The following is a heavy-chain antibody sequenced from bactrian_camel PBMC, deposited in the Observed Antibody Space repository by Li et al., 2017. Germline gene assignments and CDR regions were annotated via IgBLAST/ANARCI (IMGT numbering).Heavy chain of an antibody. V-gene: IGHV3S63*01. J-gene: IGHJ4*01. CDR1: RYRWATAA. CDR2: IRGTDGRT. CDR3: ATVRGQVGDAANCFKGWAAFNY. D-gene: IGHD5*01. Sequence: HVQLVESGGGSVQAGGSLNLSCVASRYRWATAACMGWYRQVPGEEPEGVASIRGTDGRTYYADHVKGRFTISRENASNSVFLQMNSLKPEDTAMYYCATVRGQVGDAANCFKGWAAFNYFGQGTQVTVS.